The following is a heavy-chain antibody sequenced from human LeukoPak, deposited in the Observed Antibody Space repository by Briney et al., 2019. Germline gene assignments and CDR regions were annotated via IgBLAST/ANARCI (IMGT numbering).Heavy chain of an antibody. CDR2: ISDSGDRT. D-gene: IGHD3-10*01. Sequence: GGSLRLSCAASGFTFSSYAITWVRQAPGKGLEWLSAISDSGDRTYYADSVKGRFTISRDNSKNALYLQMNSLRAEDTAVYYCAKESKYYPWGQGTLVTVSS. CDR1: GFTFSSYA. V-gene: IGHV3-23*01. CDR3: AKESKYYP. J-gene: IGHJ5*02.